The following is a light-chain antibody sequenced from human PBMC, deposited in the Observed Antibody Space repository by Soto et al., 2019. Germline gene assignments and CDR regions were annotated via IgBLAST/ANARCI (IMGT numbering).Light chain of an antibody. CDR1: ESASSN. J-gene: IGKJ1*01. V-gene: IGKV3-15*01. Sequence: EIVVTQSPATLSVSPGERATLSCRASESASSNLAWFQHKPGQAPRLLIYAASTKATGVPARFTGSGSRTDFNLTITSLQSEDFAVYYCQQYYHWPRTFGQGTKVDIK. CDR3: QQYYHWPRT. CDR2: AAS.